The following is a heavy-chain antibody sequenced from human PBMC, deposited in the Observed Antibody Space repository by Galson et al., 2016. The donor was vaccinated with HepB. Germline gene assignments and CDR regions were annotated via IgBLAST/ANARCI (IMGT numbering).Heavy chain of an antibody. CDR1: GFTFSSYA. V-gene: IGHV3-30*04. D-gene: IGHD2-2*01. J-gene: IGHJ6*02. Sequence: SLRLSCAASGFTFSSYAMHWVRQAPGKGLEWVAVISYDGSNKYYAGSVKGRFTISRDNSKNTLYLQMNSLRAEDTAVYYCARTRYCSSTSCYYYYYGMDVWGQGTTVTVSS. CDR3: ARTRYCSSTSCYYYYYGMDV. CDR2: ISYDGSNK.